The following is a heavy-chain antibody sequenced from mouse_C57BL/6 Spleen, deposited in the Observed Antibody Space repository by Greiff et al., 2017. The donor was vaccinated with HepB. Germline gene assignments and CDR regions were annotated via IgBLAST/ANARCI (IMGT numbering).Heavy chain of an antibody. V-gene: IGHV1-69*01. Sequence: VQLQQPGAELVMPGASVKLSCKASGYTFTSYWMHWVKQRPGQGLEWIGEIDPSDSYTNYNQKFKGKSTLTVDKSSSTAYMQLSSLTSEDSAVYYCARGGTTPVVRVYFDYWGQGTTLTVSS. J-gene: IGHJ2*01. CDR3: ARGGTTPVVRVYFDY. D-gene: IGHD1-1*01. CDR1: GYTFTSYW. CDR2: IDPSDSYT.